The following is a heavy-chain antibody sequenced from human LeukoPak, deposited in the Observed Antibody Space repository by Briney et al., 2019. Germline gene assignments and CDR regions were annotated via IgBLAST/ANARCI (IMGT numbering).Heavy chain of an antibody. J-gene: IGHJ4*02. V-gene: IGHV5-51*01. CDR2: IYPGDSDT. CDR3: ARCAKIGMVTFIDY. CDR1: GYSFTSYW. D-gene: IGHD4-23*01. Sequence: GASLKISCKGSGYSFTSYWIGWVRQLPGKGLEWMGIIYPGDSDTRYSPSFEGQVTISADKSISTAYLQWSSLKASDTAMYFCARCAKIGMVTFIDYWGQGTLVTVSS.